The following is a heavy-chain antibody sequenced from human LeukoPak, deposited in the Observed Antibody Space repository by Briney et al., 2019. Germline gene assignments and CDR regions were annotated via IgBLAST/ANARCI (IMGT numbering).Heavy chain of an antibody. CDR3: ARRSYYDSSGYYQLGGYYFDY. V-gene: IGHV4-38-2*01. Sequence: PSETLSLTCAVSGYSISSGYYGVWIRQPPGKGLEWIGSIYHSGSTYYNPSLKSRVPISVDTSKNQFSLKLSSVTAADTAVYYCARRSYYDSSGYYQLGGYYFDYWGQGTLVTVSS. D-gene: IGHD3-22*01. CDR1: GYSISSGYY. CDR2: IYHSGST. J-gene: IGHJ4*02.